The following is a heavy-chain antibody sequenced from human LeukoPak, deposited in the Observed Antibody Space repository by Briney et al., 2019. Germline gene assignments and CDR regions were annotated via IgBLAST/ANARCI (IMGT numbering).Heavy chain of an antibody. CDR3: VRDRGEYNYETGY. Sequence: PRGSLRLSCAASGFTFSSYAMSWVRQAPGKGLEWVSVIYSGGSTYYADSVKGRFTISRDESKNTLYLQMNRLRAEDTAVYYCVRDRGEYNYETGYWGKGTLVTVSS. CDR1: GFTFSSYA. CDR2: IYSGGST. J-gene: IGHJ4*02. D-gene: IGHD3-10*01. V-gene: IGHV3-66*01.